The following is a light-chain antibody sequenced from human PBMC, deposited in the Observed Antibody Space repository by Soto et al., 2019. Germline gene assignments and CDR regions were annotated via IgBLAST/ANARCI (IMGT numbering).Light chain of an antibody. CDR3: QQYGDWPLT. V-gene: IGKV3-15*01. J-gene: IGKJ4*01. Sequence: EIVVTQSPATLSVSPGERATLSCRASQSVGNNFAWYQQKPGQAPRLLIFATSTRATGVPARFSGSGSGTEFTLTIGGLQSEDFAVYYCQQYGDWPLTFGGGAKVEIE. CDR1: QSVGNN. CDR2: ATS.